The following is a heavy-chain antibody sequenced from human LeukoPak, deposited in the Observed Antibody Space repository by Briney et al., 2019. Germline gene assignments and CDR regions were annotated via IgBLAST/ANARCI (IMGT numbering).Heavy chain of an antibody. CDR1: GGSISSYY. CDR2: IYYSGTT. CDR3: ARRWGSGYWYFDL. Sequence: SETLSLTCTVSGGSISSYYWSWIRQPPGKGLEWIGYIYYSGTTNYNPSLTSRVTISVDASKNQFSLKLSSVTAADTAVYYCARRWGSGYWYFDLWGRGTLVTVSS. V-gene: IGHV4-59*08. D-gene: IGHD3-16*01. J-gene: IGHJ2*01.